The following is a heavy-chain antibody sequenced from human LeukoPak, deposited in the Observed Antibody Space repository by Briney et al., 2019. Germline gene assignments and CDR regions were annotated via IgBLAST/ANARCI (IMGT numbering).Heavy chain of an antibody. CDR2: MYHSGST. V-gene: IGHV4-59*01. J-gene: IGHJ4*02. Sequence: PSETLSPTCAVSGGSIRSYYWNWVRQPPGKGLEWIGYMYHSGSTNYNPSLKSRVTISGDTSNNQFSLKLNSVTAADTAVYYCGGGGTYSQFDYWGQGTLVTVSS. D-gene: IGHD1-26*01. CDR1: GGSIRSYY. CDR3: GGGGTYSQFDY.